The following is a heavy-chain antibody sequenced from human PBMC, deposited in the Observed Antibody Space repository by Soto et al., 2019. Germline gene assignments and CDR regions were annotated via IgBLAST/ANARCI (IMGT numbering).Heavy chain of an antibody. CDR1: GFAFTGHP. J-gene: IGHJ3*02. D-gene: IGHD3-10*01. CDR3: ARRVIGSSRAFDI. V-gene: IGHV3-23*01. Sequence: GGSLRLSCASSGFAFTGHPMIWVRHAPEKGLELVAGISDGGDLTYNADSVKGRFTISRDNSRNTLYLQMNSLRAEDTAVYYCARRVIGSSRAFDIWGQGTMVTVSS. CDR2: ISDGGDLT.